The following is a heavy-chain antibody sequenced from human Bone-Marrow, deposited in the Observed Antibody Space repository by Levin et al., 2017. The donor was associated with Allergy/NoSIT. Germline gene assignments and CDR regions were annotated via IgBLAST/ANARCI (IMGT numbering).Heavy chain of an antibody. Sequence: ETLSLTCAASGFTFSSYAMSWVRQAPGKGLEWVSAISGSGGSTYYADSVKGRFTISRDNSKNTLYLQMNSLRAEDTAVYYCAKEAQSLDGAGGWYYFDYWGQGTLVTVSS. V-gene: IGHV3-23*01. CDR2: ISGSGGST. D-gene: IGHD6-19*01. J-gene: IGHJ4*02. CDR1: GFTFSSYA. CDR3: AKEAQSLDGAGGWYYFDY.